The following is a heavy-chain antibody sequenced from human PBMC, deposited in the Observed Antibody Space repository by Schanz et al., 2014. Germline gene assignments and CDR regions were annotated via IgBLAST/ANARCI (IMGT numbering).Heavy chain of an antibody. Sequence: QLLESGGGLVQPGGSLRLSCAASGFTFSNYAMGWVRQAPGKGLEWVANIGYDGSEKYYVDSVKGRFTISRDNSKNTLYLQINSLRAEDTAVYYCASGGYCTNGVCNGGRNWFDPWGQGTLVTVAS. V-gene: IGHV3-30*02. CDR3: ASGGYCTNGVCNGGRNWFDP. D-gene: IGHD2-8*01. J-gene: IGHJ5*02. CDR2: IGYDGSEK. CDR1: GFTFSNYA.